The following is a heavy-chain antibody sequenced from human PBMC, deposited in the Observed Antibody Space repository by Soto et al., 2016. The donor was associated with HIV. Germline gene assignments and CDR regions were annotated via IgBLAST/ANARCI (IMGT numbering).Heavy chain of an antibody. CDR2: IRSKANSYAT. CDR3: TRGQRVGFHSYYYYGMDV. V-gene: IGHV3-73*01. Sequence: AASGFTFSGSAMHWVRQASGKGLEWVGRIRSKANSYATAYAASVKGRFTISRDDSKNTAYLQMNSLKTEDTAVYYCTRGQRVGFHSYYYYGMDVWGQGTTVTVSS. CDR1: GFTFSGSA. J-gene: IGHJ6*02. D-gene: IGHD6-25*01.